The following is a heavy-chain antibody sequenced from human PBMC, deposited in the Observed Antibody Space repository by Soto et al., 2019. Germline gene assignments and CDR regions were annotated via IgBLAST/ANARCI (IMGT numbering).Heavy chain of an antibody. CDR3: ARDGVDYADYPLNY. V-gene: IGHV3-48*02. D-gene: IGHD4-17*01. Sequence: VGSLRLSCAASGFTFSSYSMNWVRQAPGKGLEWVSYISSSSSTIYYADSVKGRFTISRDNAKNSLYLQMNSLRDEDTAVYYCARDGVDYADYPLNYWGQGTLVTVSS. CDR2: ISSSSSTI. CDR1: GFTFSSYS. J-gene: IGHJ4*02.